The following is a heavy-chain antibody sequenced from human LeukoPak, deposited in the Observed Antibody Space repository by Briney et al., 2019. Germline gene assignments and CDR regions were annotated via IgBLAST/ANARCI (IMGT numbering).Heavy chain of an antibody. J-gene: IGHJ4*02. V-gene: IGHV3-23*01. CDR1: GFALSSYA. CDR2: VDGGGGT. Sequence: GGSLRLSCAASGFALSSYAMTWVRQAPGRGLEWVSSVDGGGGTYYADSVKGRFTISRDNSKDTLYLQMNGLRAEDTAVYFCAKQSAGSAAWYSLHYDFWGQGTLVTVSS. D-gene: IGHD6-13*01. CDR3: AKQSAGSAAWYSLHYDF.